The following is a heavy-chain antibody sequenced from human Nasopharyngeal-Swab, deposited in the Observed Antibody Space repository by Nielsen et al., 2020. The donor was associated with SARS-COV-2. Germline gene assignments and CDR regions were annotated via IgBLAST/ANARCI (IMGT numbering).Heavy chain of an antibody. CDR3: AKDGSSSPTY. D-gene: IGHD6-13*01. CDR2: ISGSGGDT. Sequence: GGSLRLSCAASGFSFSTYAMSWVRHAPGKGLEWVSAISGSGGDTYYADSVKGRFTISRDNSKNTLYLRMNSLRAEDTAVYYCAKDGSSSPTYWGQGTLVTVSS. J-gene: IGHJ4*02. V-gene: IGHV3-23*01. CDR1: GFSFSTYA.